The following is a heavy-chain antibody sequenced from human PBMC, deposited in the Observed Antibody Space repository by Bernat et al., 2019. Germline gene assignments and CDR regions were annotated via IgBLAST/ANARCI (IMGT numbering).Heavy chain of an antibody. CDR1: GFTVSSNY. J-gene: IGHJ3*02. CDR3: ARDTSGGGDAFDI. Sequence: EVQLVESGGDLVQPGGSLRLSCAVSGFTVSSNYMTWVRQAPGKGLEWVSVIYTSGSTYYADSVKGRFTNSRDNSKNTLYLQMNSLRGEDTAIYYCARDTSGGGDAFDIWGQGTLVTVSS. V-gene: IGHV3-66*02. D-gene: IGHD1-1*01. CDR2: IYTSGST.